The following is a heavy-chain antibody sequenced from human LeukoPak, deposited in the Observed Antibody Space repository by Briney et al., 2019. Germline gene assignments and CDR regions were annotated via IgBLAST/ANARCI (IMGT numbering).Heavy chain of an antibody. CDR1: GYSFTNYW. CDR2: IYPANSDT. J-gene: IGHJ1*01. Sequence: PGESLKISCKGSGYSFTNYWIGWVRQMPGKGLEWMAIIYPANSDTRYSPSFQGQVTISADKSISTAYLQWSSLKASDTAMYYCARPACSSTSCYVYFQYWGQGTLVTVSS. D-gene: IGHD2-2*01. V-gene: IGHV5-51*01. CDR3: ARPACSSTSCYVYFQY.